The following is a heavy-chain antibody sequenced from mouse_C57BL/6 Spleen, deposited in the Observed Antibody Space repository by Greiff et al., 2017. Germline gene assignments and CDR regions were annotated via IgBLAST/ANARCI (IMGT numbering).Heavy chain of an antibody. CDR1: GYTFTSYW. CDR2: IDPSDSYT. CDR3: ARGVLRGVYYFDY. J-gene: IGHJ2*01. V-gene: IGHV1-59*01. Sequence: QVQLQQPGAELVRPGTSVKLSCKASGYTFTSYWMHWVKQRPGQGLEWIGVIDPSDSYTNYNQKFKGKATLTVDKSSGTAYMQLSSLTSEDSAVYCCARGVLRGVYYFDYWGQGTTLTVSS. D-gene: IGHD1-1*01.